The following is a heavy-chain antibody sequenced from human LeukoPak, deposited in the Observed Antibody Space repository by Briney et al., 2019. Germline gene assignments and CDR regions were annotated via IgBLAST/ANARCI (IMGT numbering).Heavy chain of an antibody. J-gene: IGHJ4*02. CDR3: ARDSSGDYAVDY. V-gene: IGHV3-23*01. D-gene: IGHD4-17*01. CDR2: ISASGGST. CDR1: GFTFSSSA. Sequence: GGSLRLSCAASGFTFSSSAMSWVRQVLGKGLEWVSGISASGGSTYYADSVRGRFTISRDNSKNTLYVQMNSLRAEDTAVYYCARDSSGDYAVDYWGQGTLVSVSS.